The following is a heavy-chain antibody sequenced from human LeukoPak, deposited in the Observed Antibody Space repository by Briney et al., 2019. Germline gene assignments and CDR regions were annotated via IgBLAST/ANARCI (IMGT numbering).Heavy chain of an antibody. D-gene: IGHD2-15*01. CDR1: GFSFRDYT. Sequence: GGSLRLSCAASGFSFRDYTMNWVRQAPGKGLEWVSGIYGSGGRQTFYADSVRGRFSTSRDDSRHVVFLQMDSLRVEDTGLYYCAKDVGPVLFDYWGQGTLVTVSS. CDR2: IYGSGGRQT. V-gene: IGHV3-23*01. CDR3: AKDVGPVLFDY. J-gene: IGHJ4*02.